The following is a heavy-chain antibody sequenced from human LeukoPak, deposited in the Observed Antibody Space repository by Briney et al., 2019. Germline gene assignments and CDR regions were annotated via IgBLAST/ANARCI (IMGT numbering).Heavy chain of an antibody. CDR3: AGSMVRGVIRDY. CDR1: GFTFSSYA. D-gene: IGHD3-10*01. J-gene: IGHJ4*02. CDR2: TSGDSGTT. Sequence: GGSLRLSCVASGFTFSSYAMSWVRQAPGKGLEWVSSTSGDSGTTLYAESVKGRFAISRDNSKNTLYLQMSSLSAEDTAVYYCAGSMVRGVIRDYWGQGTLVTVSS. V-gene: IGHV3-23*01.